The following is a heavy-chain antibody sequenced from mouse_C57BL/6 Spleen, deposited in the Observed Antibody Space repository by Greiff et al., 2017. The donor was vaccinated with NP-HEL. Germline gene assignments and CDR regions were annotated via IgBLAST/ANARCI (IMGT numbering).Heavy chain of an antibody. CDR3: AREHGWYFDV. V-gene: IGHV1-64*01. Sequence: QVQLQQPGAELVKPGASVKLSCKASGYTFTSYWMHWVRQRPGQGLEWIGMIHPNSGSTKYNEKFKSKATLTVDKSAITAYMQLSSLTSEDSAVYYCAREHGWYFDVWGTGTTVTVSS. J-gene: IGHJ1*03. CDR1: GYTFTSYW. CDR2: IHPNSGST. D-gene: IGHD1-1*02.